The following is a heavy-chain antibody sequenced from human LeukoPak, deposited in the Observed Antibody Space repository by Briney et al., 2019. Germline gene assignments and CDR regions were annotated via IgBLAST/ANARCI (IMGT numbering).Heavy chain of an antibody. CDR1: GGTFSSYA. D-gene: IGHD3-22*01. CDR2: IIPIFGTA. J-gene: IGHJ1*01. V-gene: IGHV1-69*13. CDR3: ARDGAHYYDSRQRYFQH. Sequence: ASVKVSCKASGGTFSSYAISWVRQAPGQGLEWMGGIIPIFGTANYAQKFQGRVTITADESTSTAYMELSSLRSEDTAVYYCARDGAHYYDSRQRYFQHWGQGTLVTVSS.